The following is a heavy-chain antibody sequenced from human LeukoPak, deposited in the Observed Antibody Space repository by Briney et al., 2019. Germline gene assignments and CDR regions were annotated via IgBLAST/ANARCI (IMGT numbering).Heavy chain of an antibody. CDR2: IYHSGST. Sequence: SETLSLTCTVSGYSNSRGYYWGWLRPPPGKGLGGIGSIYHSGSTYYNPSLKSRVTISVDTSKNQFSLKLSSVTAADTAVYYCARGNWNVIFDYWGQGTLVTVSS. J-gene: IGHJ4*02. V-gene: IGHV4-38-2*02. D-gene: IGHD1-20*01. CDR1: GYSNSRGYY. CDR3: ARGNWNVIFDY.